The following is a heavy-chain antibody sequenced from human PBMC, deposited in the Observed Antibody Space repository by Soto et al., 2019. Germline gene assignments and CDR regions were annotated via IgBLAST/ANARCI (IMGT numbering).Heavy chain of an antibody. CDR2: IIPIFVTA. Sequence: QVQLVQSGAEVTKPGSSLKFSCKASGGTFSSYAISWVRQAPGQGLEWMGGIIPIFVTANYAQKFHGRVTITADESTSTAYMEQSSLRSEDTAVYYCARARGLPYSRPDYWGQGTLVTVSS. J-gene: IGHJ4*02. V-gene: IGHV1-69*01. CDR1: GGTFSSYA. D-gene: IGHD6-13*01. CDR3: ARARGLPYSRPDY.